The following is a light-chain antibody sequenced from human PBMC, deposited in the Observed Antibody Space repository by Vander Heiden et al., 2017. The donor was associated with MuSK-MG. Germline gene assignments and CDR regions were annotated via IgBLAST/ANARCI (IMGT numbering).Light chain of an antibody. J-gene: IGLJ3*02. Sequence: SYELTQPPSVTVSPGQTASITCSGDKLGDKYASWYHQRPGQSPVLIIYQDNKRPSGIPERFSGSNSGNTATLTISGTQAVDEADYFCQAWDSTDWIFGGGTKLTVL. CDR2: QDN. V-gene: IGLV3-1*01. CDR3: QAWDSTDWI. CDR1: KLGDKY.